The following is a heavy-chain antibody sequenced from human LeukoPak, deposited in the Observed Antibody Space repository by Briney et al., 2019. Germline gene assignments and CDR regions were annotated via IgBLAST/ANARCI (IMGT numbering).Heavy chain of an antibody. CDR1: GCSISSTSYY. V-gene: IGHV4-39*01. CDR2: IYYSGST. D-gene: IGHD3-22*01. CDR3: AKAGVRYFDSSGLYAFDF. Sequence: PSETLSLTCAVSGCSISSTSYYWAWLRQPPVKGLDWIGTIYYSGSTYHNPSIKRRVTMSVHTFRNQFSLKLSSVDAADPVVYYCAKAGVRYFDSSGLYAFDFWGPGTTVPVSS. J-gene: IGHJ3*01.